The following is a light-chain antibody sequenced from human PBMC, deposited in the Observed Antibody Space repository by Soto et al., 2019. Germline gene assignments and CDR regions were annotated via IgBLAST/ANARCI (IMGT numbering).Light chain of an antibody. V-gene: IGKV1-5*01. CDR3: QQYNSYST. CDR1: QTISSW. J-gene: IGKJ1*01. CDR2: DAS. Sequence: DIQMTQSPSTLSGSVGDRVTITCRASQTISSWLAWYQQKPGKAPKLLIYDASSLESGVPSRFSGSGSGTEFTLTISSLQPDDLATYYCQQYNSYSTFGQGTKVDIK.